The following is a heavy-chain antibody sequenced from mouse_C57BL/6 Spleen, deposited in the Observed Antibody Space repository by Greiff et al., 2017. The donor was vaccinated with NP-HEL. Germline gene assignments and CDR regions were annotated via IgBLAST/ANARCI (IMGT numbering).Heavy chain of an antibody. CDR2: IYPGDGDT. V-gene: IGHV1-82*01. Sequence: QVQLQQSGPELVKPGASVKISCKASGYAFSSSWMNWVKQRPGKGLEWIGRIYPGDGDTNYNGKFKGKATLTADKSSSTAYMQLSSPTSEDSAVYFCARSLYDYDGAMDYWGQGTSVTVSS. CDR3: ARSLYDYDGAMDY. D-gene: IGHD2-4*01. CDR1: GYAFSSSW. J-gene: IGHJ4*01.